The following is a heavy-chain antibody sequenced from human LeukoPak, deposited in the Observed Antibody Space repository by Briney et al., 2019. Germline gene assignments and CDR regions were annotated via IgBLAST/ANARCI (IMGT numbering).Heavy chain of an antibody. V-gene: IGHV4-4*07. Sequence: SETLSLTCTVSGDSISNHYWSWIRQPAGKGLEWIGRIYASGSTNYNPSFKSRVTMSVELAKNHFSLALNAVTAADTAVYYCARVGGWFDAFDIWGQGTMVTVSS. CDR3: ARVGGWFDAFDI. CDR1: GDSISNHY. CDR2: IYASGST. J-gene: IGHJ3*02. D-gene: IGHD6-19*01.